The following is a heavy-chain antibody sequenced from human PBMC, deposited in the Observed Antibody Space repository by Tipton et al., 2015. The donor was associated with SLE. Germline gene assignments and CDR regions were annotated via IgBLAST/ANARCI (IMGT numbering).Heavy chain of an antibody. CDR3: ARGGPVSQYYDWFSD. V-gene: IGHV1-2*06. CDR1: GYTFNNYG. D-gene: IGHD3-9*01. Sequence: QLVQSGAEVKMPGASVRVSCKASGYTFNNYGITWVRQAPGQGLEWMGRINPNSGDTDFAQHFQGRVTMTRDTSISTAYMDLSRLRSDDTAVFYCARGGPVSQYYDWFSDWGQGTLVTVSS. J-gene: IGHJ4*02. CDR2: INPNSGDT.